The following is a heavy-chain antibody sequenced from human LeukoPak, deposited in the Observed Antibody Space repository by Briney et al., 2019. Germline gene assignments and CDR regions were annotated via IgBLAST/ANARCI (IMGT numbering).Heavy chain of an antibody. J-gene: IGHJ4*02. CDR1: GFTFSSYA. CDR2: ITASGTAM. D-gene: IGHD1-26*01. CDR3: ACSGSYRFDY. V-gene: IGHV3-48*02. Sequence: GGSLRLSCAASGFTFSSYAMSWVRQAPGKGLEWVSHITASGTAMFYADSVKGRFTISRDNAKNSLYLQMNSLRDEDTAVYYCACSGSYRFDYWGQGTLVTVSS.